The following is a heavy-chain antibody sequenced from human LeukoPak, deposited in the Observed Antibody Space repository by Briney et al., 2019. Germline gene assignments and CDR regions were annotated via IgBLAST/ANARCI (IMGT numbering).Heavy chain of an antibody. J-gene: IGHJ3*02. D-gene: IGHD3-22*01. CDR3: AKAVGSSGYFSRDAFDI. Sequence: PGESLRLSCAPSGFTFSSYAMSWVRQAPGKGLEWVAVIIGGGSGTYYADSVRGRFTISRDNSKNTVYLQMNSLRAEDTAIYYCAKAVGSSGYFSRDAFDIWGQGTMVTVSS. CDR1: GFTFSSYA. V-gene: IGHV3-23*01. CDR2: IIGGGSGT.